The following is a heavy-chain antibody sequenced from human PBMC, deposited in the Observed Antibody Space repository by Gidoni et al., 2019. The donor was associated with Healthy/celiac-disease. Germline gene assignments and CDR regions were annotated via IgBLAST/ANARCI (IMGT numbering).Heavy chain of an antibody. D-gene: IGHD4-17*01. V-gene: IGHV4-34*01. Sequence: QVQLQQWGAGLLKPSEPLSLTCAVYGGSFSGYYWSWIRKPPGKGLEWIGEINHSGSTNYNPSLKSRVTISVDRSKNQFSLKLSSVTAADTAVYYCARGSTTVTYYFDYWGQGTMVTVSS. CDR1: GGSFSGYY. CDR2: INHSGST. CDR3: ARGSTTVTYYFDY. J-gene: IGHJ4*02.